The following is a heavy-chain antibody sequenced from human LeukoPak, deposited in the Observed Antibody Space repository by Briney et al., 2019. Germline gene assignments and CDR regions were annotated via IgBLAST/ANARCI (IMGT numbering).Heavy chain of an antibody. D-gene: IGHD2-8*02. CDR2: IRGSDGYT. Sequence: GGSLRLSCAASGFTFNTYALSWVRQAPGKGLEWVSTIRGSDGYTYYADSVKGRFTISRDNSNNALYLQMNSLRAEDTAVFYCAKGRLDPNLVLDHWGQGTLVTVSS. CDR1: GFTFNTYA. V-gene: IGHV3-23*01. J-gene: IGHJ4*02. CDR3: AKGRLDPNLVLDH.